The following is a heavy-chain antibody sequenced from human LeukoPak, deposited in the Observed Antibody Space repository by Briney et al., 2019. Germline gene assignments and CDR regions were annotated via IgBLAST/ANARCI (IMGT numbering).Heavy chain of an antibody. J-gene: IGHJ3*02. D-gene: IGHD2-8*01. CDR3: ARRSRNGLHFFDI. CDR1: AYTFTGYC. Sequence: ASVTDSCMACAYTFTGYCLHWLLQAPGQGPEWMGWLDPNNGDTEYAQKFQGRVTMTRVRFISTAYMELSRLTSDDTALYYCARRSRNGLHFFDIWGQGTMVTVSS. V-gene: IGHV1-2*02. CDR2: LDPNNGDT.